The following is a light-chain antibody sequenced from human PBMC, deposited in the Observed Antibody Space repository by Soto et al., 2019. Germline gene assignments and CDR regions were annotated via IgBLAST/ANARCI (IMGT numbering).Light chain of an antibody. V-gene: IGKV3D-20*02. J-gene: IGKJ4*01. CDR3: QHHSNWLRT. CDR1: QSVSHSY. CDR2: GAS. Sequence: DIVLTQSPGTLSVSPGERATLSCRASQSVSHSYLAWYQQKPGQAPRLLVYGASSRTTGIPDRFSGSGSGTDFTLTISRMEPEDFAVYYCQHHSNWLRTFGGGTKVDIK.